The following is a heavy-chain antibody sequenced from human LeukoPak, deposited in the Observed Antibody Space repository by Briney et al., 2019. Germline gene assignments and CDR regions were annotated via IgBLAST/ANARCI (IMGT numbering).Heavy chain of an antibody. CDR2: ISSSSDYT. J-gene: IGHJ4*02. V-gene: IGHV3-11*05. Sequence: PGGSLRLSCAASGFTFSDYYMSWIRQAPGKGLEWVSLISSSSDYTKYADSVKGRFTISRDNAKKSLYLQMNSLRAEDTAVYCCARDASLSLFDFWGQGTLVTVSS. CDR1: GFTFSDYY. D-gene: IGHD2/OR15-2a*01. CDR3: ARDASLSLFDF.